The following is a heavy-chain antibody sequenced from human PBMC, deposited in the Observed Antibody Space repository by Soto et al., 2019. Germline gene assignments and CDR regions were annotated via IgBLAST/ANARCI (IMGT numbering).Heavy chain of an antibody. D-gene: IGHD2-15*01. J-gene: IGHJ6*02. Sequence: ASVKVSCKASHYSFARYGISWVRQAPGQGLEWMGWISTYNSNTKYAQKFQGRVTMTTDTPTSTAYMNLRRLTSDDTAVYYCAREGYCSSGSCALYSHDFFGMDVWGQGTTVTVSS. CDR3: AREGYCSSGSCALYSHDFFGMDV. CDR1: HYSFARYG. V-gene: IGHV1-18*01. CDR2: ISTYNSNT.